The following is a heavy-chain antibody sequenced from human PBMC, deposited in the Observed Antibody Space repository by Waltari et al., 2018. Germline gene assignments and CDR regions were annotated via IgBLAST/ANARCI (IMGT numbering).Heavy chain of an antibody. J-gene: IGHJ4*02. CDR1: GYSISSGYY. V-gene: IGHV4-38-2*01. Sequence: QVQLQESGPGLVKPSETLSLTCAVSGYSISSGYYWGWIRQPPGKGLEWIGGIYHSGSTYYNPSLKSRVTISVDTSKNQFSLKLSSVTAADTAVYYCARADYDSSGYYWGAQYYFDYWGQGTLVTVSS. D-gene: IGHD3-22*01. CDR2: IYHSGST. CDR3: ARADYDSSGYYWGAQYYFDY.